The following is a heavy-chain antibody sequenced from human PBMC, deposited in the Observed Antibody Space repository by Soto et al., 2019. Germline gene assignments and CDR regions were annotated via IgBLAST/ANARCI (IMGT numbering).Heavy chain of an antibody. V-gene: IGHV3-21*04. Sequence: GGSLRLSCAASGFTFSSYSMNWVRQAPGKGLEWVSSINSSGSTIYYADSVKGRFTISRDNAKNSLYLQMNSLRAEDTAVYYCARVERGITIFGVVIPPFDYWGQGTLVTVSS. J-gene: IGHJ4*02. CDR3: ARVERGITIFGVVIPPFDY. CDR1: GFTFSSYS. CDR2: INSSGSTI. D-gene: IGHD3-3*01.